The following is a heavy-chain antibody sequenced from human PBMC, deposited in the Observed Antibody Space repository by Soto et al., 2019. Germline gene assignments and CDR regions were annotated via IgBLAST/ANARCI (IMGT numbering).Heavy chain of an antibody. CDR2: VSLNTGNT. D-gene: IGHD3-16*01. CDR3: ATVPRGSRYFYYLDV. V-gene: IGHV1-8*01. CDR1: GDTFTNYE. Sequence: QVQLVQSGAEVKKPGASVMVSCEASGDTFTNYEINWVRQATGQGLEWLGWVSLNTGNTGYAQRFQGRVSMTANPSISTAYMELSSLRSEDTDVYYCATVPRGSRYFYYLDVWGKGTTVIVSS. J-gene: IGHJ6*03.